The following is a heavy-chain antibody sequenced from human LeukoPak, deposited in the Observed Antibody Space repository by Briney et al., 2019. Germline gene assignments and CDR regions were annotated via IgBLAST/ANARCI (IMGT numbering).Heavy chain of an antibody. V-gene: IGHV3-21*01. D-gene: IGHD2-2*01. Sequence: GGSLRLSCAASGFTFSSYSMNWVRQAPGKGLEWVSSISSSSSYIYYADSVKGRFTISRDNSKNTVYLQMNSLRVEDTAVYYCASGYSVEGPAAMRYWGQGTLVTVSS. CDR1: GFTFSSYS. J-gene: IGHJ4*02. CDR2: ISSSSSYI. CDR3: ASGYSVEGPAAMRY.